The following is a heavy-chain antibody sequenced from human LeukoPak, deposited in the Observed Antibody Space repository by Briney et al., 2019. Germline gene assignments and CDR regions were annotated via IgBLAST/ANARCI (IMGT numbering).Heavy chain of an antibody. V-gene: IGHV3-21*01. D-gene: IGHD1-7*01. J-gene: IGHJ4*02. CDR2: ISSNSSYI. CDR1: GFTFSSYS. CDR3: ARVELELHLGY. Sequence: KSGGSLRLSCAASGFTFSSYSMNWVRQAPGKGLEWVSSISSNSSYIYYADSVKGRFTISRDNAKNSLYLQMNSLRAEDTAVYYCARVELELHLGYWGQGTLVTVSS.